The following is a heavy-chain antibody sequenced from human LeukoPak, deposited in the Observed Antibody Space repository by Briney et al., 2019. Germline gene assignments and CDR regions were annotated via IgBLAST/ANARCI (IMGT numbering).Heavy chain of an antibody. CDR1: GFTFSSYE. V-gene: IGHV3-48*03. CDR3: AREAGSSWFAPLDY. J-gene: IGHJ4*02. D-gene: IGHD6-13*01. CDR2: ISSSGSTK. Sequence: GGSLRLSCEASGFTFSSYEMNWVRQAPGQGLEWVSYISSSGSTKYYAHPVKGRFTISRDNAKNSLYLQMNSLRAEDTAVYYCAREAGSSWFAPLDYWGQGTLVTVSS.